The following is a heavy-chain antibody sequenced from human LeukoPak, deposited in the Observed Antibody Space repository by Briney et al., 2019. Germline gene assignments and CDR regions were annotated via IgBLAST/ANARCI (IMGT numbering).Heavy chain of an antibody. V-gene: IGHV4-34*01. D-gene: IGHD1-20*01. J-gene: IGHJ4*02. CDR3: ARGCITGIDY. Sequence: SETLSLTCAVYGGSLSGYYWSWIRQPPGKGLEWIGEINHSGSTNYNPSLKSRVTISVDTSKNQFSLKLSSVTAADTAVYYCARGCITGIDYWGQRTLVTVSS. CDR2: INHSGST. CDR1: GGSLSGYY.